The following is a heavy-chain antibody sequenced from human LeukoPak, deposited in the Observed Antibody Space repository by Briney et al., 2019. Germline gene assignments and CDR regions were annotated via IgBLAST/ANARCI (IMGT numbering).Heavy chain of an antibody. CDR3: ASIDYGDYYFDY. CDR1: GGSISSGGYY. CDR2: IYYSGST. D-gene: IGHD4-17*01. Sequence: KSSQTLSLTCTVSGGSISSGGYYWSWIRQHPGKGLEWIGYIYYSGSTYYNPSLKSRVTISVDTSKNQFSLKLSSVTAADTAVYYCASIDYGDYYFDYWGQGTLVTVSS. J-gene: IGHJ4*02. V-gene: IGHV4-31*03.